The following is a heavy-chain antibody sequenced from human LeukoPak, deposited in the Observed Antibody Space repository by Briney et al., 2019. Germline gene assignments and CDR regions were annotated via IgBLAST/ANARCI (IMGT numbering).Heavy chain of an antibody. Sequence: ASVKVSCKASGYTFTSYGISWVRQAPGQGLEWMGWISAYNGNTNYEQKLQGRVTMTTDTSTSTAYMELRSLRSDDTAVYYCARDGRWAAAGTEVEGAFDIWGQGTMVTVSS. CDR1: GYTFTSYG. CDR3: ARDGRWAAAGTEVEGAFDI. CDR2: ISAYNGNT. J-gene: IGHJ3*02. V-gene: IGHV1-18*01. D-gene: IGHD6-13*01.